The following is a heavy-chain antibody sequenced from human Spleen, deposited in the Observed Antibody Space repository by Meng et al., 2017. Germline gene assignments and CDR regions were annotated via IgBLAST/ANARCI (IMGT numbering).Heavy chain of an antibody. Sequence: SETLSLTCTVSGYSIYSGYYWGWIRQPPGKGLEWIGIIYHSGSTYYNPSLKSRVTISVDTSKNQFSLKLSSVTAADTAVYYCARGYGWYNYWGQGTLVTVSS. J-gene: IGHJ4*02. V-gene: IGHV4-38-2*02. CDR2: IYHSGST. CDR3: ARGYGWYNY. CDR1: GYSIYSGYY. D-gene: IGHD6-19*01.